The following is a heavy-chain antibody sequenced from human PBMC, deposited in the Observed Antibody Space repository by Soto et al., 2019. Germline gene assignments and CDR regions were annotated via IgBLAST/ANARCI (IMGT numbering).Heavy chain of an antibody. J-gene: IGHJ4*02. CDR3: AREVRGGFTGIFDQ. D-gene: IGHD2-15*01. CDR2: IYTAGTT. Sequence: QVQLQGSGPGQVKPSETLSLTYTVSGDSISDYFYWSWLRQPAGKGLEWIGRIYTAGTTKSNPSLKSRVTLSLDKSKNQFYLRLSSVTAADTAVYYFAREVRGGFTGIFDQWGRGSRVTVSS. CDR1: GDSISDYFY. V-gene: IGHV4-4*07.